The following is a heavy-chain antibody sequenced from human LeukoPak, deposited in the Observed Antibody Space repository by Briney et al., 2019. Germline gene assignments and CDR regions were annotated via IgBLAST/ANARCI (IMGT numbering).Heavy chain of an antibody. CDR1: GGTFSSYA. V-gene: IGHV1-69*04. J-gene: IGHJ4*02. Sequence: GASVKVSCKASGGTFSSYAISWVRQAPGQGLEWMGRIIPIFGIANYAQKIQGRVTITADKSTSTAYMELSSLRSEDTAVYYCARGLSTRLLYYFDYWGQGTLVTVSS. CDR2: IIPIFGIA. D-gene: IGHD2-2*01. CDR3: ARGLSTRLLYYFDY.